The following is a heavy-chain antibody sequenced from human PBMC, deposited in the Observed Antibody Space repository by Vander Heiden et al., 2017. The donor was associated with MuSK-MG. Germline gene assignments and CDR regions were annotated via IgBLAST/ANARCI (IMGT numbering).Heavy chain of an antibody. Sequence: QVQLVQSGAEVTTPGSSVTVSCTASGGTFSSYAIRWVRQAPRQGLEWMGRIIPILGIANYAQKFQGRVTITADKSTSTAYMELSSLRSEDTAVYYCASHYYDSSANLNGGQGTLVTVSS. CDR2: IIPILGIA. J-gene: IGHJ4*02. CDR3: ASHYYDSSANLN. CDR1: GGTFSSYA. V-gene: IGHV1-69*04. D-gene: IGHD3-22*01.